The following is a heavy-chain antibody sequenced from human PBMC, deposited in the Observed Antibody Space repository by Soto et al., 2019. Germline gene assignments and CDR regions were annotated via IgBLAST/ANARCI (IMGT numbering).Heavy chain of an antibody. CDR1: GGSISSYY. CDR2: IYYSGST. Sequence: PSETLSLTCTVSGGSISSYYWSWIRQSPGKELQYIGYIYYSGSTNYNPSLRSRVTISDDTSTNQFFLTLSSVTAADTAVYYCARVGGDGERYFMDVWGKETTDTFP. V-gene: IGHV4-59*08. D-gene: IGHD3-10*01. CDR3: ARVGGDGERYFMDV. J-gene: IGHJ6*03.